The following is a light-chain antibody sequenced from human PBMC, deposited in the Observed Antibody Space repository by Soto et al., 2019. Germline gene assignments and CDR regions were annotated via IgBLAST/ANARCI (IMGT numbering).Light chain of an antibody. CDR2: GAS. V-gene: IGKV3-20*01. CDR1: QTVTSNY. J-gene: IGKJ1*01. CDR3: QQYAGSPST. Sequence: EIVLTQSPGTLSLSPGERATLSCRASQTVTSNYLAWYQRKPGQAPRLLMYGASSRATDIPDRFSGSGSGTDFTLTITRLEPEDFAVYFCQQYAGSPSTFGQGTKVEIK.